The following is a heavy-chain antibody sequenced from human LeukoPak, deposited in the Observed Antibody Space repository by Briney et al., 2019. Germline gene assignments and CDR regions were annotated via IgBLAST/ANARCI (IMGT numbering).Heavy chain of an antibody. Sequence: GGSLRLSCAASGFTFSSYAMSWVRQAPGKGLEWVSAISGSGGNTYYADSVKGRFTISRDNSKNTLYLQMNSLRAEDTAVYYCAKGYDILTGYQSWFDPWGQGTLVTVSS. V-gene: IGHV3-23*01. CDR3: AKGYDILTGYQSWFDP. CDR1: GFTFSSYA. D-gene: IGHD3-9*01. CDR2: ISGSGGNT. J-gene: IGHJ5*02.